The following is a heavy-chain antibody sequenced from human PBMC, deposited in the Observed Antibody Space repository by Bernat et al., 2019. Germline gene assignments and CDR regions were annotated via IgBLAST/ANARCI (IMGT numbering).Heavy chain of an antibody. CDR1: GFTFSTYA. V-gene: IGHV3-21*01. Sequence: EVQLVESGGGLVKPGESLRLSCAAAGFTFSTYAMSWVRQAPGKGLEWVSSISSSTTYIFYADSVKGRFTISRDNAKNSLFLQMNSLRAEDTAVYYCARYYCSRGSCDPIDYWGQGNLVTVSS. D-gene: IGHD2-15*01. CDR2: ISSSTTYI. J-gene: IGHJ4*02. CDR3: ARYYCSRGSCDPIDY.